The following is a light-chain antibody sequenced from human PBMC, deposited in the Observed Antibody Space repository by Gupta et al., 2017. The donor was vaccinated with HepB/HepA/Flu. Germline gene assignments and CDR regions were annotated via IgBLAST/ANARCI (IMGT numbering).Light chain of an antibody. Sequence: EIVMTQSPATLSVSPGERATLSCRASQSVSSNLAWYQQKPGQAPRLLIYGASTRATGIPARFSGSGSGTEFTLTSSSRQSEDFAVYYWQQYNNLAAFGQGTKVEIK. V-gene: IGKV3-15*01. CDR3: QQYNNLAA. J-gene: IGKJ1*01. CDR1: QSVSSN. CDR2: GAS.